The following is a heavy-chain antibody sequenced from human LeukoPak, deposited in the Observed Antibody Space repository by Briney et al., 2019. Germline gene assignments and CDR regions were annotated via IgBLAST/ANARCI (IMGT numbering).Heavy chain of an antibody. CDR2: IYYSGST. D-gene: IGHD5-18*01. CDR1: GGSISSGGYY. Sequence: SETLSLTCTVSGGSISSGGYYWSWIRQHPGKGLEWIGYIYYSGSTYYNPSLKSRVTISVDTSKNQFSLKLSSVTAAGTAVYYCARDVREYSYGLPAANHAFDIWGQGTMVTVSS. V-gene: IGHV4-31*03. CDR3: ARDVREYSYGLPAANHAFDI. J-gene: IGHJ3*02.